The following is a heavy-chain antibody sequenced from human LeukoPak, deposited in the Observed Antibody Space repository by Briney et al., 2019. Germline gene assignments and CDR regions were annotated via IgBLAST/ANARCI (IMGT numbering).Heavy chain of an antibody. CDR2: ISWNSGSI. J-gene: IGHJ4*02. Sequence: GRSLRLSCAASGFTFDDYAMHWVRQAPGKGLEWVSGISWNSGSIGYADSVKGRFTISRDNAKNSLYLQMNSLRAEDMALYYCARDQYSPDYWGQGTLVTVSS. D-gene: IGHD2/OR15-2a*01. CDR3: ARDQYSPDY. V-gene: IGHV3-9*03. CDR1: GFTFDDYA.